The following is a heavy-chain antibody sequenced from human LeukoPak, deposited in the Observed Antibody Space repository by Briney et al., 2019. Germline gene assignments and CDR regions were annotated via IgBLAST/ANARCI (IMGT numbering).Heavy chain of an antibody. J-gene: IGHJ4*02. V-gene: IGHV4-34*01. CDR3: ARVTYCGGDCYQGADY. CDR2: INHSGST. CDR1: GGSFSGYY. D-gene: IGHD2-21*02. Sequence: PSETLSLTCAVYGGSFSGYYWSWIRQPPGKGLEWIGEINHSGSTNYNPSLKSRVTISVDTPKNQFSLKLSSVTAADTAVYYCARVTYCGGDCYQGADYWGQGTLVTVSS.